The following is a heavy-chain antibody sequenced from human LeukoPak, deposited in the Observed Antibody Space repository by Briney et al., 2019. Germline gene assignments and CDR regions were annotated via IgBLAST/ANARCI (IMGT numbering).Heavy chain of an antibody. Sequence: PSETLSLTCTVSGGSISSGDYYWSWIRQPPGRGLEWIGYIYYSGSTYYNPSLKSRVTISVGTSKNQFSLKLSSVTAADTAVYYCARGSSVFDYWGQGTLVTVSS. D-gene: IGHD3-10*01. CDR1: GGSISSGDYY. J-gene: IGHJ4*02. CDR3: ARGSSVFDY. CDR2: IYYSGST. V-gene: IGHV4-30-4*02.